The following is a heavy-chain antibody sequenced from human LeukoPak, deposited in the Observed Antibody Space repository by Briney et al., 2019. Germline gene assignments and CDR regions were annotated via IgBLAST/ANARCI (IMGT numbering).Heavy chain of an antibody. CDR1: GGSISSSSYY. V-gene: IGHV4-39*01. J-gene: IGHJ4*02. CDR3: ARHATYYYDSSVYYFFDY. CDR2: IYYSGST. D-gene: IGHD3-22*01. Sequence: SETLSLTCTVSGGSISSSSYYWGWIRQPPGKGLEWIGSIYYSGSTYYNPSLKSRVTISVDTSKNQFSLKLSSVTAADTAVYYCARHATYYYDSSVYYFFDYWGQGTLVTVSS.